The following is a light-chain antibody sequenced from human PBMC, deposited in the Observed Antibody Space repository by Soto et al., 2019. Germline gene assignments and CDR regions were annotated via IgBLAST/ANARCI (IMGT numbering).Light chain of an antibody. V-gene: IGLV3-27*01. CDR1: VLAKKY. CDR3: YSATDKEWV. J-gene: IGLJ3*02. CDR2: KDS. Sequence: SYELTQPSSVSVSPGQTARITCSGDVLAKKYARWFQQKPGQAPVLVIYKDSERPSGIPERFSGFSSGTTVTLTISGAQVEDEADYYCYSATDKEWVFGGGTQLTVL.